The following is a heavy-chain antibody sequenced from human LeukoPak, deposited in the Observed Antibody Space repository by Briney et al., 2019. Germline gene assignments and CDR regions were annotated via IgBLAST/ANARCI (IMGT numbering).Heavy chain of an antibody. CDR3: ARGCSGGSCYSDAFDI. CDR1: GFTFSSYG. V-gene: IGHV3-33*01. J-gene: IGHJ3*02. CDR2: IWYDGSNK. Sequence: GGSLRLSCAASGFTFSSYGMHWVRQAPGKGLEWVAVIWYDGSNKYYADSVKGRFTISRDNSKNTLYLQMNGLRAEDTAVYYCARGCSGGSCYSDAFDIWGQGTMVTVSS. D-gene: IGHD2-15*01.